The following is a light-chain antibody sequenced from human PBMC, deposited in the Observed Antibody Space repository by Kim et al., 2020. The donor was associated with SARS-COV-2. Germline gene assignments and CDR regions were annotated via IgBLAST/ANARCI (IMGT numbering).Light chain of an antibody. Sequence: DINMTKSPSSLSASVGDRVTITCRASQGISNYVAWYQQKPGKPPKLLIYAASALQSGVPSRFSGSGSGTDFTLTISSLQPEDVATYYCQKYDGAPWTFGQGTKVDIK. J-gene: IGKJ1*01. CDR3: QKYDGAPWT. CDR1: QGISNY. CDR2: AAS. V-gene: IGKV1-27*01.